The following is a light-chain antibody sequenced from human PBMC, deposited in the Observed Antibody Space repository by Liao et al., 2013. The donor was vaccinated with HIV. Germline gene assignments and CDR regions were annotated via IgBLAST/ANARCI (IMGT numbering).Light chain of an antibody. CDR3: QAWDRSTVI. V-gene: IGLV3-1*01. J-gene: IGLJ2*01. Sequence: SYDLTQPPSVSVSPGQTARITCSGDKLGDKYASWYQQKPGQSPVLVIYQDTKRPSGIPERFSGSNSGNTATLTISGTQAMDEADYYCQAWDRSTVIFGGGTKLTVL. CDR2: QDT. CDR1: KLGDKY.